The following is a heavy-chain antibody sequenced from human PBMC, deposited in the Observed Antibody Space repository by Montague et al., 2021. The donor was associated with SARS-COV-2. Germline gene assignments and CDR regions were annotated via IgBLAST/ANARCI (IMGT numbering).Heavy chain of an antibody. J-gene: IGHJ2*01. V-gene: IGHV3-48*03. Sequence: SLRLSCAASGFTFSSYEMNWVRQAPGKGLEWVSYISSSVSTIYYADSVKGRFTISRDNAKNSLYLQMNSLRAEDTAVYYCASILRLPRWFDLWGRGTLVTVSP. CDR2: ISSSVSTI. CDR1: GFTFSSYE. CDR3: ASILRLPRWFDL. D-gene: IGHD3-3*01.